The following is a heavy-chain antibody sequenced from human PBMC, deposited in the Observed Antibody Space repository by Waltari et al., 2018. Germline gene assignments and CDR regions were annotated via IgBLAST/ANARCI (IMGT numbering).Heavy chain of an antibody. CDR3: ARDDNLDGGNSSGDYYYYGMDV. CDR2: IIPIFGTA. V-gene: IGHV1-69*01. J-gene: IGHJ6*02. D-gene: IGHD2-21*02. CDR1: GGTFSSYA. Sequence: QVQLVQSGAEVKKPGSSVKVSCKASGGTFSSYAISWVRQAPGQGLEWMGGIIPIFGTANYAQKFQGRVTITADESTSTAYMELSSLRSEDTAVYYCARDDNLDGGNSSGDYYYYGMDVWGQGTTVTVSS.